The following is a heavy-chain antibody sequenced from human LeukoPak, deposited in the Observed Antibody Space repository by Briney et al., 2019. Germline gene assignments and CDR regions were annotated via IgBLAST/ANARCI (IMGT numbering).Heavy chain of an antibody. D-gene: IGHD6-19*01. V-gene: IGHV3-7*01. J-gene: IGHJ4*02. CDR2: INHVGDDT. CDR3: ARGYSSGWFN. Sequence: PGGSLRLSCSASGFTFRSYWMTWVRQAPGKGLEWVASINHVGDDTYYVDSVRGRFTISRDNAKNSLYLQMSSLRAEDTAVYYCARGYSSGWFNWGQGTLVTVSS. CDR1: GFTFRSYW.